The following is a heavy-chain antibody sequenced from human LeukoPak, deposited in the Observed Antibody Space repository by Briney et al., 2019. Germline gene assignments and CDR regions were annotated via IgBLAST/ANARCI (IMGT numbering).Heavy chain of an antibody. CDR1: GNTFTSYY. CDR3: ARDLLTVTTDYYYYGMDV. V-gene: IGHV1-46*01. CDR2: INPSGGST. J-gene: IGHJ6*02. D-gene: IGHD4-11*01. Sequence: ASVKVSCKASGNTFTSYYMHWVRQAPGQGLEWMGIINPSGGSTSYAQKFQGRVTMTRDTSTSTVYMELSSLRSEDTAVYYCARDLLTVTTDYYYYGMDVWGQGTTVTVSS.